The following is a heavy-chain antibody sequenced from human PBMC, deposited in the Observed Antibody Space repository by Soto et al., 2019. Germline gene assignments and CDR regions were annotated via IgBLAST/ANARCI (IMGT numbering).Heavy chain of an antibody. CDR2: IKSKTDGGTT. J-gene: IGHJ2*01. Sequence: TGKGLEWVGRIKSKTDGGTTDYAAPVKGRFTISRDDSKNTLYLQMNSLKNEDTAVYYFPTDNGIRRPLSGTAFLRNRTTDL. D-gene: IGHD1-1*01. V-gene: IGHV3-15*07. CDR3: PTDNGIRRPLSGTAFLRNRTTDL.